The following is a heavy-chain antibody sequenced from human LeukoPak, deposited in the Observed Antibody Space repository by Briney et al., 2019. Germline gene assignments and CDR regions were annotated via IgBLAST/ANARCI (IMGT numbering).Heavy chain of an antibody. D-gene: IGHD6-19*01. Sequence: GASVKVSCKASGYTFTGYYMHWVRQAPGQGLEWMGWINPNSGGTNYAQKFQGRVTMTEDTSTDTAYMELSSLRSEDTAVYYCATSAVAGTMSYYYYMDVWGKGTTVTISS. J-gene: IGHJ6*03. CDR3: ATSAVAGTMSYYYYMDV. V-gene: IGHV1-2*02. CDR1: GYTFTGYY. CDR2: INPNSGGT.